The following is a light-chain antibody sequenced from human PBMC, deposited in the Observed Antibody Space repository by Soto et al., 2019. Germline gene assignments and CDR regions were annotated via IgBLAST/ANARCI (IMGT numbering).Light chain of an antibody. CDR2: EGT. J-gene: IGLJ1*01. CDR1: NSDVESYNL. CDR3: CSYAGTATV. Sequence: QSALTQPASVSGSPGQSITISCTGTNSDVESYNLVSWFRQHPGEAPKLIVYEGTKRPSGVSNRFSGSKSGNPASLTISGLQPEDEANYYCCSYAGTATVFGTGTKVTVL. V-gene: IGLV2-23*03.